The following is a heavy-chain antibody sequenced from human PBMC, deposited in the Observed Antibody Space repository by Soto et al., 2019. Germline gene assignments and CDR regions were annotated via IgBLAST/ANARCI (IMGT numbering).Heavy chain of an antibody. J-gene: IGHJ4*02. CDR1: GGSFSGYY. D-gene: IGHD1-26*01. Sequence: PSETLSLTCAVYGGSFSGYYWSWIRQPPGKGLEWIGEINHSGSTNYNPSLKSRVTISVDTSKNQFSLKLSSVTAADTAVYYCARVVDWAEDYWGQGTLVTVSS. CDR3: ARVVDWAEDY. CDR2: INHSGST. V-gene: IGHV4-34*01.